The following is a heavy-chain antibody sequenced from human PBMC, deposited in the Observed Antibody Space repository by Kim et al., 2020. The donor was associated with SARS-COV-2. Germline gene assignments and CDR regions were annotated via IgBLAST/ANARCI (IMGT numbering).Heavy chain of an antibody. V-gene: IGHV3-23*01. CDR3: AIPPPWFGESYYYYYGMDV. D-gene: IGHD3-10*01. CDR2: ISGSGGST. J-gene: IGHJ6*02. Sequence: GGSLRLSCAASGFTFSSYAMSWVRQAPGKGLEWVSAISGSGGSTYYADSVKGRFTISRDNSKNTLYLQMNSLRAEDTAVYYCAIPPPWFGESYYYYYGMDVWGQGTTVTVSS. CDR1: GFTFSSYA.